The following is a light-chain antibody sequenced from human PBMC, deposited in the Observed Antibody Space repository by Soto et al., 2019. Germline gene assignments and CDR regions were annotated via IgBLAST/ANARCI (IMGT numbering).Light chain of an antibody. Sequence: EIVLTQSPVTLSVSPGERVTLSCRASQRLSSNLAWYQQRPGQAPRLLIYGASIRATDIPARFIGSGSGTGITLTISRLQAENFAVYYCQQYINWPRTFGQGTKVDIK. CDR1: QRLSSN. CDR2: GAS. J-gene: IGKJ1*01. V-gene: IGKV3-15*01. CDR3: QQYINWPRT.